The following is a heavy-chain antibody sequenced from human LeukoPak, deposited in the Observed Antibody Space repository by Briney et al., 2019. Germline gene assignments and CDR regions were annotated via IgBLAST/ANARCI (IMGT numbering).Heavy chain of an antibody. V-gene: IGHV4-39*07. J-gene: IGHJ4*02. CDR2: IYYSGST. Sequence: SETLSLTCTVSGGSISSSSYYWGWIRQPPGKGLEWIGSIYYSGSTYYNPSLKSRVTISVDTSKNQFSLKLSSVTAADTAVYYCARGDDSSGYYYFGYWGQGTLVTVSS. CDR3: ARGDDSSGYYYFGY. CDR1: GGSISSSSYY. D-gene: IGHD3-22*01.